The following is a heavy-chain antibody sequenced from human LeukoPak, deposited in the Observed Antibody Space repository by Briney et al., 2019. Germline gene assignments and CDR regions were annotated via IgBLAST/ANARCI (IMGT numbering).Heavy chain of an antibody. D-gene: IGHD6-13*01. CDR1: GFTFDDYA. CDR2: LSWNSGSI. CDR3: AKDIGSSSWYLGN. J-gene: IGHJ4*02. Sequence: GGSLRLSCAASGFTFDDYAMHWVRQAPGKGLEWVSGLSWNSGSIHYADSVKGRFTISRDNAKNSLYLEMKSLRPEDTALYYCAKDIGSSSWYLGNWGQGTLVTVSS. V-gene: IGHV3-9*01.